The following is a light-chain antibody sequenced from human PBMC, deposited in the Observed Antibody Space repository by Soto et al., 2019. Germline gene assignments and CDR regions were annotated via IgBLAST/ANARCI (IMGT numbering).Light chain of an antibody. V-gene: IGLV2-14*01. Sequence: QSALTQPASVSGSPGQSITISCTGTSSDVGGYNYVSWYQQHPGKAPKLMIYDVSHRPSGVSNRFSGSKSGNTASLTISGLQAEDEADYYCSSYTSSSTLYVVFGGGTELTVL. J-gene: IGLJ2*01. CDR3: SSYTSSSTLYVV. CDR2: DVS. CDR1: SSDVGGYNY.